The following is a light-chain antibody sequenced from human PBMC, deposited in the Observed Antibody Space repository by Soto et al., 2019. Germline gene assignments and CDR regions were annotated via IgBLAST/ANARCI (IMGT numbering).Light chain of an antibody. CDR1: NIGSKR. CDR2: EDS. V-gene: IGLV3-21*02. CDR3: QVWDSTSDLAV. J-gene: IGLJ1*01. Sequence: SSELTQPPSVSVAPGQTARMTCGGNNIGSKRVQWYQHKAGQAPVMVVYEDSDRPSGIPERFSGSNSGNTATLTISRVEAGDEADYYCQVWDSTSDLAVFGTGTKLTVL.